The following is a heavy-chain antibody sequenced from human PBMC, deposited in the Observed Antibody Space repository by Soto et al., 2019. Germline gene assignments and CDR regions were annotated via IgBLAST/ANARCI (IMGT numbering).Heavy chain of an antibody. V-gene: IGHV3-30-3*01. Sequence: QVQLVESGGGVVQPGRSLRLSCAASGFTFSSYAMHWVRQAPGKGLEWVAVISYDGSNKYYADSVKGRFTISRDNSKNTLYLPMNSLRAEDTAVYYCARDRARYSSSMLDAFDIWGQGTMVTVSS. D-gene: IGHD6-6*01. CDR2: ISYDGSNK. CDR3: ARDRARYSSSMLDAFDI. CDR1: GFTFSSYA. J-gene: IGHJ3*02.